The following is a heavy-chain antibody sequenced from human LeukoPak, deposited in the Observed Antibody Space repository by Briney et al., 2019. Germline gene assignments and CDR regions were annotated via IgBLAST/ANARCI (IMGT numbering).Heavy chain of an antibody. V-gene: IGHV3-23*01. D-gene: IGHD3-22*01. Sequence: GGSLRLSCAASGFTFSSYAMSWVRQAPGKGLEWVSAISGSGGSTYYADSVKGRFTISRDNSKNTLYLQMNSLRAEDTAVYYCAKDNVKDYYDSSGHFDYWGQGTLVTVPS. CDR2: ISGSGGST. CDR3: AKDNVKDYYDSSGHFDY. CDR1: GFTFSSYA. J-gene: IGHJ4*02.